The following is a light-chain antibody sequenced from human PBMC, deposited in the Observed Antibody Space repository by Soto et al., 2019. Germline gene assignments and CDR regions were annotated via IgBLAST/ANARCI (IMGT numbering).Light chain of an antibody. CDR2: GAS. CDR1: QSVSSN. V-gene: IGKV3-15*01. J-gene: IGKJ4*01. CDR3: KQYNDWPLT. Sequence: EIVMTQSPVTLSVSPGERATLSCRASQSVSSNLAWYQKKPGQAPRLLIDGASIRATGIPARFSGSGSGTEFTLTISSLQSEDFAVYYCKQYNDWPLTFGGGTKVDI.